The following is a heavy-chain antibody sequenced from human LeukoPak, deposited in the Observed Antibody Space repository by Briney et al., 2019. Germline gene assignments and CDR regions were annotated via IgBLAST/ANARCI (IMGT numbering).Heavy chain of an antibody. CDR2: IAYDGSNK. CDR1: GLTFSAYG. Sequence: GRSLRLSCAASGLTFSAYGMHWVRQSPGKGLEWVAVIAYDGSNKYYADSVKGRFTISRDNSKNALYLQMNSLRAEDTAVYYCAKDAEQWLVRGAFDIWGQGTMVTVSS. J-gene: IGHJ3*02. V-gene: IGHV3-30*18. CDR3: AKDAEQWLVRGAFDI. D-gene: IGHD6-19*01.